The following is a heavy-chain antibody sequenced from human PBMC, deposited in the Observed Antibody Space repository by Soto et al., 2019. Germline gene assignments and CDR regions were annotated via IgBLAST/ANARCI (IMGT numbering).Heavy chain of an antibody. V-gene: IGHV4-59*01. CDR1: GGSINNFY. Sequence: SETLSITCTVSGGSINNFYWTWIRQPPGEGLEWMGYVYYSGSTKYNPSLQSRVTISVDTSKNQFSLNLRSVSAADTAVYYCARDVRRLPRLIARSSSSSHFWGPGIMVTGSS. CDR2: VYYSGST. J-gene: IGHJ3*01. CDR3: ARDVRRLPRLIARSSSSSHF. D-gene: IGHD2-21*01.